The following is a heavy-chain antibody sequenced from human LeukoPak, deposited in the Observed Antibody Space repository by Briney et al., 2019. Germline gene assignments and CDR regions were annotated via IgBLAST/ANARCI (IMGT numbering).Heavy chain of an antibody. V-gene: IGHV3-23*01. J-gene: IGHJ1*01. CDR3: AKTYSSSWSEYFQH. CDR2: ISNSGGST. CDR1: GFTFSSYV. D-gene: IGHD6-13*01. Sequence: GGSLRLSCAASGFTFSSYVMSWVRQAPGKGLEWVSSISNSGGSTYYADSVKGRFTISRDNSKNTLYLQMNSLRAEDTAVYYCAKTYSSSWSEYFQHWGQGTLVTVSS.